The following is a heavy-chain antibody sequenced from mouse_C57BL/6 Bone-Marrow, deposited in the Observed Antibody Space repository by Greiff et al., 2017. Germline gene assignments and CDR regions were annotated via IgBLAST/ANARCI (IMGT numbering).Heavy chain of an antibody. CDR3: ARCDWDGYFDY. Sequence: QVQLQQSGPELVKPGASVKISCKASGYAFSSSWMNWVKQRPGKGLEWIGRIYPGDGDTNYNGKFKGKATLTADKSSSTAYMQLSSLTSEDSAVYFCARCDWDGYFDYWGQGTTLTVSS. CDR2: IYPGDGDT. D-gene: IGHD4-1*01. J-gene: IGHJ2*01. CDR1: GYAFSSSW. V-gene: IGHV1-82*01.